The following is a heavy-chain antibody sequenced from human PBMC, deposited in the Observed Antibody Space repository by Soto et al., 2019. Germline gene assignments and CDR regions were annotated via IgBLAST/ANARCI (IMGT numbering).Heavy chain of an antibody. CDR3: AFDRTYCGDVCYMD. D-gene: IGHD2-21*02. V-gene: IGHV1-58*01. Sequence: SVKVSCKASGFTFTSSAVQWVRQARGQRLEWIGWIVVGSGNTNYAQKFQERVTITRDMSTSTAYMELSSLRSEDTAVYYCAFDRTYCGDVCYMDWGEGTLVTVS. J-gene: IGHJ4*02. CDR1: GFTFTSSA. CDR2: IVVGSGNT.